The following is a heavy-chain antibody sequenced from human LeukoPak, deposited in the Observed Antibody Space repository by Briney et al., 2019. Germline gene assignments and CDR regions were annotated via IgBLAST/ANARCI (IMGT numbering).Heavy chain of an antibody. V-gene: IGHV3-33*06. CDR1: GFTFSHYG. CDR2: IWNDGSNK. CDR3: AKDAQRGFDCSNSLEY. Sequence: GGSLRLSCAASGFTFSHYGMHWVRQAHGRGQEWVAVIWNDGSNKYYADSVKGRFTISRDNSQNTVDLHMNSLRAEDTAVYYCAKDAQRGFDCSNSLEYWGQGTLVTVSS. D-gene: IGHD4-11*01. J-gene: IGHJ4*02.